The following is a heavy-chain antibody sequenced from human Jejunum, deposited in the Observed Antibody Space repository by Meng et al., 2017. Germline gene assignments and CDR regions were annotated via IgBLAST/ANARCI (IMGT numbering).Heavy chain of an antibody. Sequence: QVKMQGSGPGPVKPSETLSLTCAVSGGSISSVYWWTWVRQSPGKGLEWIGEIYHSGSTNYNPSLKSRVTISVDKSKNQFSLKLTSVTAADTAVYYCARGGYYSFDYWGQGTLVTVSS. CDR1: GGSISSVYW. CDR2: IYHSGST. D-gene: IGHD5-18*01. J-gene: IGHJ4*02. CDR3: ARGGYYSFDY. V-gene: IGHV4-4*02.